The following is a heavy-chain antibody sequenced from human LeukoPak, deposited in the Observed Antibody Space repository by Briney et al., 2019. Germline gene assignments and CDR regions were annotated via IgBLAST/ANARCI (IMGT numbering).Heavy chain of an antibody. D-gene: IGHD2/OR15-2a*01. CDR1: GGTFSSYA. J-gene: IGHJ4*02. CDR2: INVVNDNT. Sequence: GASVKVSCKASGGTFSSYAISWVRQAPGQRLEWMGWINVVNDNTKLSQKFQGRVTITSDTSASTAYMEMSSLRFDDTAVYYCARAPLTTYPWWGQGTLVTVSS. CDR3: ARAPLTTYPW. V-gene: IGHV1-3*01.